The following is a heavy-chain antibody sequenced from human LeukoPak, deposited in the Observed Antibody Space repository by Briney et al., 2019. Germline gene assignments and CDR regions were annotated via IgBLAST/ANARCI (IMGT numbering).Heavy chain of an antibody. CDR1: GFTFSNYT. J-gene: IGHJ3*02. V-gene: IGHV3-21*04. Sequence: MPGGSLRLSCVASGFTFSNYTMNWVRQAPGKGLEWVSSFSYSSTYIYSADSVKGRFTISRDNSKNTLYLQMNSLRAEDTAVYYCARGIDGYNTDAFDIWGQGTMVTVSS. D-gene: IGHD5-24*01. CDR2: FSYSSTYI. CDR3: ARGIDGYNTDAFDI.